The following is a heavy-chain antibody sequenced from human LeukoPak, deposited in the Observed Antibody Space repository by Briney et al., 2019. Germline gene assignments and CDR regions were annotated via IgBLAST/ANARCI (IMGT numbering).Heavy chain of an antibody. CDR3: ARENFGSGSYPDF. D-gene: IGHD3-10*01. CDR2: IWHDGSHK. J-gene: IGHJ4*02. CDR1: GFAFNTYA. V-gene: IGHV3-33*01. Sequence: PGGSLRLSCAASGFAFNTYAMHWVRQAPGQGLEWVALIWHDGSHKFYSNSVGGQFTISIDNSKITVSLQMNNLRPEYTAVYYCARENFGSGSYPDFWNQGSLVTVSS.